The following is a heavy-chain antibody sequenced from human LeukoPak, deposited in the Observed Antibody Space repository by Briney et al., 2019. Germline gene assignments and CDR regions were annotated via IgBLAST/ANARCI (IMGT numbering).Heavy chain of an antibody. CDR2: ISSSSSYI. CDR1: GFTFSSYS. D-gene: IGHD2-2*01. Sequence: GGSLRLSCAASGFTFSSYSMNWARQAPGKGLEWVSSISSSSSYIYYADSVKGRFTISRDNAKNSLYLQMNSLRAEDTAVYYCVRDSLCSSTSCYQYFDYWGQGTLVTVSS. J-gene: IGHJ4*02. V-gene: IGHV3-21*01. CDR3: VRDSLCSSTSCYQYFDY.